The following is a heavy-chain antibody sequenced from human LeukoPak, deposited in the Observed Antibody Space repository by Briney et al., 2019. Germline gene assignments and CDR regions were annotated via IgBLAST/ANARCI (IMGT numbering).Heavy chain of an antibody. D-gene: IGHD2-2*01. CDR3: ARRLTQYDCFDP. J-gene: IGHJ5*02. CDR2: TYYRSTWYN. V-gene: IGHV6-1*01. Sequence: SHSVSLACAISGDRISSNCVFCNWITQSAWGGPEWGGRTYYRSTWYNDYAVSVRGRITVNPDTSNNQFSLHLNSVTPEDTAVYYCARRLTQYDCFDPWGQGILVTVSS. CDR1: GDRISSNCVF.